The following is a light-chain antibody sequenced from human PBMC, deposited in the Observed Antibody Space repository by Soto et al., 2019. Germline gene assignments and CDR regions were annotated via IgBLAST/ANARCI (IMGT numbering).Light chain of an antibody. Sequence: QSALTQPPSASGSPGQSVTISCTGTSSDVGGYNYVSWYQQHPGKAPKLIISEVSKRPSGVPDRFSGSKSGNTASLTVSGLQAEDEADYYCAAWDDTLGGFYVFGTGTKLTVL. CDR2: EVS. V-gene: IGLV2-8*01. CDR3: AAWDDTLGGFYV. CDR1: SSDVGGYNY. J-gene: IGLJ1*01.